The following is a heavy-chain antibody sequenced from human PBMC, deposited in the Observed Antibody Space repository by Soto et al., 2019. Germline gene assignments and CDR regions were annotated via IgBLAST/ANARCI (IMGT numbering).Heavy chain of an antibody. CDR3: ARELAVTTRRDYGMDV. CDR2: INPNSGGT. CDR1: GYTFTGYY. V-gene: IGHV1-2*04. J-gene: IGHJ6*02. Sequence: ASVKVSCKASGYTFTGYYMHWVRQAPGQGLEWMGWINPNSGGTNYAQKFQGWVTMTRDTSISTAYMELSRLSSDDTAVYYCARELAVTTRRDYGMDVWGQGTTVTVSS. D-gene: IGHD4-17*01.